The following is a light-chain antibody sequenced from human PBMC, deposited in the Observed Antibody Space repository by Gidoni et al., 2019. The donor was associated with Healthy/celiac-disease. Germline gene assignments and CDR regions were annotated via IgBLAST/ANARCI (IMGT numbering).Light chain of an antibody. V-gene: IGKV1-5*03. J-gene: IGKJ2*01. CDR1: QSISSW. CDR2: KAS. CDR3: QQYNSYQYS. Sequence: ASVGDRVTITCRASQSISSWLAWYQQKPGKAPKLLIYKASSLESGVPSRFSGSGSGTEFTLTISSLQPDDFATYYCQQYNSYQYSFGQGTKLEIK.